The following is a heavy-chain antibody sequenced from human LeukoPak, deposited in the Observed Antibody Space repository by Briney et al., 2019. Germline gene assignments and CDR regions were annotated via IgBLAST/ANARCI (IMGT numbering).Heavy chain of an antibody. Sequence: GGSLRLSCAASGFTFSSYWMSWVRQAPGKGLEWVANIKQDGSEKYYVDSVKGRFTISRDNAKNSLYPQMNSLRAEDTAVYYCARVSLFGGSYFDYWGQGTLVTVSS. D-gene: IGHD3-10*02. J-gene: IGHJ4*02. CDR3: ARVSLFGGSYFDY. V-gene: IGHV3-7*05. CDR2: IKQDGSEK. CDR1: GFTFSSYW.